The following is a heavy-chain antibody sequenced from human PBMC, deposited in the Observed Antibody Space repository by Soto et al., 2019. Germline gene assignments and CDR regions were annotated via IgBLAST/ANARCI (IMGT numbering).Heavy chain of an antibody. CDR1: GFTFSSYE. J-gene: IGHJ5*02. CDR3: ARGYCTSTTCRGRGNWFDP. CDR2: ISSSGSTI. Sequence: GGSLRLSCAASGFTFSSYEMNWVRQAPGKGLEWVSYISSSGSTIYYADSVKGRFTISRDNAKNSLYLQMNSLRAEDTAVYYCARGYCTSTTCRGRGNWFDPWGQGTLVTVSS. D-gene: IGHD2-2*01. V-gene: IGHV3-48*03.